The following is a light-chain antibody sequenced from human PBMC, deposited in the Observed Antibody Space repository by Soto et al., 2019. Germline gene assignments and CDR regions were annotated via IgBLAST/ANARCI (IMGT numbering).Light chain of an antibody. J-gene: IGLJ2*01. CDR1: SSDVGYNY. CDR3: STFSHTSTLVV. V-gene: IGLV2-14*03. CDR2: DVS. Sequence: QSALTQPASVSGSPGQSSTISCTGISSDVGYNYVSWYQQYPGKAPKLIIYDVSSRPSGVSNRFSGSTSGNTASLTISGLQAEDEADYHCSTFSHTSTLVVFGGGTKLTVL.